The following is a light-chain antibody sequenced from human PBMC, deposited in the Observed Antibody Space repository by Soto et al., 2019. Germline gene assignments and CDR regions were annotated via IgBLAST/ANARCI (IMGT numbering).Light chain of an antibody. J-gene: IGKJ4*01. CDR1: QGIGSY. Sequence: DLPLTQSPSFLSGSVGDRVIITCRASQGIGSYLGWYQQAPGKAPKLLIYGASTLQSGVPSRFSGSGSGTEFTLTISSLQPEDVTTYYCQQLNTYPAFGGGTKVEI. CDR3: QQLNTYPA. V-gene: IGKV1-9*01. CDR2: GAS.